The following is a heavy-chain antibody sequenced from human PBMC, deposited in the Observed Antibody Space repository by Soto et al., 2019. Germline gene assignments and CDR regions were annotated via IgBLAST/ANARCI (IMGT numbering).Heavy chain of an antibody. CDR3: AKDRDIVVVVAALDY. V-gene: IGHV3-30*18. CDR1: GFTFSSYG. CDR2: ISYDGSNK. D-gene: IGHD2-15*01. Sequence: QVQLVESGGGVVQPGRSLRLSCAASGFTFSSYGMHWVRQAPGKGLEWVAVISYDGSNKYYADSVKGRFTISRDNSKNTRYLQMNSLGAEDTAVYYGAKDRDIVVVVAALDYWGQGTLVTVSS. J-gene: IGHJ4*02.